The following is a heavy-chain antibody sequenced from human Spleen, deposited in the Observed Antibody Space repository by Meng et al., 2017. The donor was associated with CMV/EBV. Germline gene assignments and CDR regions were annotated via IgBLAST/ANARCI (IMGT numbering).Heavy chain of an antibody. CDR1: GGSFSGHY. CDR2: INDNGST. Sequence: SETLSLTCGVYGGSFSGHYWSWIRQSPGKGLEWIGEINDNGSTKNSPSLKSRVTISVDTSKKQFSLKLSSVTAADTAVYYCARVYVSVMTINWFDPWGQGTLVTVSS. V-gene: IGHV4-34*01. D-gene: IGHD3-16*01. CDR3: ARVYVSVMTINWFDP. J-gene: IGHJ5*02.